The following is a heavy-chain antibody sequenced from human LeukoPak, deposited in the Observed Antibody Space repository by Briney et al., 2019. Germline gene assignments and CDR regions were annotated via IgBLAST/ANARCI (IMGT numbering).Heavy chain of an antibody. V-gene: IGHV3-11*01. CDR3: ARDLRIAAAGTSVDY. CDR1: GFPFRDFQ. D-gene: IGHD6-13*01. J-gene: IGHJ4*02. Sequence: GSPGLPCAASGFPFRDFQMSWVRQAPGKGLGWGSYISSSGSTIYYADSVKGRFTISRDNAKNSLYLQMNSLRAEDTAVYYCARDLRIAAAGTSVDYWGQGTLVTVSS. CDR2: ISSSGSTI.